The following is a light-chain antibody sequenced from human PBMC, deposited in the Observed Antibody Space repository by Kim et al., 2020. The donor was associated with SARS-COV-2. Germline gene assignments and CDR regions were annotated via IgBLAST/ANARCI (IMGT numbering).Light chain of an antibody. CDR1: SGSIASNY. CDR3: QSYDSTNHWV. CDR2: ADK. J-gene: IGLJ3*02. Sequence: NFMLTQPHSVSESPGKTVTISCTRGSGSIASNYVQWYQQRPGSAPTTVIYADKQRPSGVPDRFSGSIDSSSNSASLTISGMRPEDEADYYCQSYDSTNHWVFGGGTQLTVL. V-gene: IGLV6-57*04.